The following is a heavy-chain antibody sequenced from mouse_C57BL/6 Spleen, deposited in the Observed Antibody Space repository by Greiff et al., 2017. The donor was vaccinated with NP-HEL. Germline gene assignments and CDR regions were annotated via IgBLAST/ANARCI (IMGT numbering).Heavy chain of an antibody. CDR3: ARSPVATDFDV. J-gene: IGHJ1*03. CDR1: GYTFTSYW. CDR2: MQPKWGST. D-gene: IGHD1-1*01. Sequence: QVQLQQPGAELVKPGASVKLSCKASGYTFTSYWMHWVKQRPGQGLEWIGMMQPKWGSTNDKEKFKRKATLTVDKSSSTAYMQLSSLTSEDSAVYYCARSPVATDFDVWGTGTTVTVSS. V-gene: IGHV1-64*01.